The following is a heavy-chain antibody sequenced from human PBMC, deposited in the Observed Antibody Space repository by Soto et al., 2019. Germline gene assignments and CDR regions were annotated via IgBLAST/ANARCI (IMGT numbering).Heavy chain of an antibody. V-gene: IGHV1-58*01. CDR3: AAVTGYSSSWYYFAY. CDR2: IVVGSGNT. J-gene: IGHJ4*02. D-gene: IGHD6-13*01. CDR1: GFTFTSSA. Sequence: GASVKVSCKAPGFTFTSSAVQWARQSREQRLEWIGWIVVGSGNTNYAQKSQERVTITRDMSTSTAYMELSSLRSEDTAVYYCAAVTGYSSSWYYFAYWGQGTLVTVSS.